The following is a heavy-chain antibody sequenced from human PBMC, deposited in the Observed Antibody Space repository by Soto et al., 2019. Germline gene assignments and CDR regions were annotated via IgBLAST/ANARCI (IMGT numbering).Heavy chain of an antibody. CDR1: GFTFSSYA. Sequence: GGSLRLSCAASGFTFSSYAMSWVRQAPGKGQEWVSAISGSGGSTYYADSVKGRFTISRDNSKNTLYLQMNSLRAEDTAVYYCAKDLEYCTNGVCYTPGYYFDYWGQGTLVTVSS. J-gene: IGHJ4*02. D-gene: IGHD2-8*01. CDR2: ISGSGGST. V-gene: IGHV3-23*01. CDR3: AKDLEYCTNGVCYTPGYYFDY.